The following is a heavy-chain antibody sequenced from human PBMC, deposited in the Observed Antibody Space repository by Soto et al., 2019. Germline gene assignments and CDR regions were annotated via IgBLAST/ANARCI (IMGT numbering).Heavy chain of an antibody. Sequence: PGESLKISCKGSGYSFISYWVAWVRQKPGKXLEWMGTFYPGDSTSTYSPSFQGQVTISVDKSISTAYLHLSSLKASDTAMYYCARIIGYCRNNDCSWTFDIWGQGTTVTVSS. CDR3: ARIIGYCRNNDCSWTFDI. CDR2: FYPGDSTS. J-gene: IGHJ3*02. CDR1: GYSFISYW. D-gene: IGHD2-2*03. V-gene: IGHV5-51*01.